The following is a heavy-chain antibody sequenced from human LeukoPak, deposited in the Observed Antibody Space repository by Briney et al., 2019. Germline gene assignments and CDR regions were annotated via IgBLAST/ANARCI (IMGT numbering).Heavy chain of an antibody. Sequence: KPGGSLRLSCAASGFTFSSYSMNWVRQAPGKGLEWVSSISSSSSYIYYADSVKGRCTISRDNAKNSLYLQMNSLRAEDTAVYYCARGKGIAVAGLDYWGQGTLVTVSS. CDR3: ARGKGIAVAGLDY. CDR2: ISSSSSYI. V-gene: IGHV3-21*01. CDR1: GFTFSSYS. D-gene: IGHD6-19*01. J-gene: IGHJ4*02.